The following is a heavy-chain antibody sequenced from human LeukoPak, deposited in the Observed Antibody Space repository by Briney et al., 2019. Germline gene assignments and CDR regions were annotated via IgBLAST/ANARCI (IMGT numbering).Heavy chain of an antibody. Sequence: GASVKVSCKASGGTFSSYAISWVRQAPGQGLEWMGRIIPIFGTANYAQKFQGRVTITTDESTSTAYMELSSLRSEDTAVYYCARERGVVIHGAFDIWGQGTMVTVSS. V-gene: IGHV1-69*05. CDR1: GGTFSSYA. CDR2: IIPIFGTA. CDR3: ARERGVVIHGAFDI. J-gene: IGHJ3*02. D-gene: IGHD3-3*01.